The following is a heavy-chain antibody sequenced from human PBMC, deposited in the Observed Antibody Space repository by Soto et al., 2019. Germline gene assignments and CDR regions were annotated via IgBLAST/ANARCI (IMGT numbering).Heavy chain of an antibody. D-gene: IGHD3-10*01. CDR3: ARGSTDSYPGSRISDF. J-gene: IGHJ4*02. V-gene: IGHV3-23*01. CDR2: ITDTGGDT. CDR1: GIPFGSRA. Sequence: PGGSLRLSCVASGIPFGSRAMSWVRQAPGEGLEWVSTITDTGGDTKYADSVRGRFTMSRDNSKKTLYLQMNSLRVEDSALYYCARGSTDSYPGSRISDFWGRGTLVTVSS.